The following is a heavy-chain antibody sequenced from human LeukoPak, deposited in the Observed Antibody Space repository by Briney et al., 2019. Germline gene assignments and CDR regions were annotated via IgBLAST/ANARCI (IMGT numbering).Heavy chain of an antibody. CDR2: IYTSGST. J-gene: IGHJ4*02. V-gene: IGHV4-4*07. D-gene: IGHD3-3*01. CDR1: GGSISSYY. Sequence: SETLSLTCTVSGGSISSYYWSWIRQPAGKGLEWIGRIYTSGSTNYNPSLKSRVTMSVDTSKNQFSLKLSSVTAADTAVYYCARAGYDFWSGYYEIFDYWGQGTLVTVSS. CDR3: ARAGYDFWSGYYEIFDY.